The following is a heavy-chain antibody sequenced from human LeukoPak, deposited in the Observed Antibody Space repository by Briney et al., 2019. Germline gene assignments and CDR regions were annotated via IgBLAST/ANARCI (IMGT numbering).Heavy chain of an antibody. CDR1: GYTFTSYG. CDR2: ISAYNGNT. D-gene: IGHD3-16*02. Sequence: ASVKVSCKASGYTFTSYGISWVRQAPGQGLEWMGWISAYNGNTNYAQKLQGRVTMTTDTSTSTAYMELRSLRSGDTAVYYCARDAGTYDYVWGSYRFDYWGQGTLVTVSS. CDR3: ARDAGTYDYVWGSYRFDY. J-gene: IGHJ4*02. V-gene: IGHV1-18*04.